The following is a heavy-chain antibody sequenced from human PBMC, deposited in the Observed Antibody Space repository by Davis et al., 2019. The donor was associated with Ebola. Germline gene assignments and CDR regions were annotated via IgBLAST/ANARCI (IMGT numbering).Heavy chain of an antibody. CDR3: ARLQEGLGLDY. Sequence: GESLKISCAASGCNGRDYYMSWIRQAPGKGLEWVSYISSSSSYTNYADSVKGRFTISRDNAKNSLYLQMNSLRAEDTAVYYCARLQEGLGLDYWGQGTLVTVSS. V-gene: IGHV3-11*06. D-gene: IGHD3-16*01. CDR1: GCNGRDYY. CDR2: ISSSSSYT. J-gene: IGHJ4*02.